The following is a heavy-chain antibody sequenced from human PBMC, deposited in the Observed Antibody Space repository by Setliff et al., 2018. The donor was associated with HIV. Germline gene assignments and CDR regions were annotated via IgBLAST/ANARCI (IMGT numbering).Heavy chain of an antibody. CDR1: GFTLNSYG. CDR3: VRVGGAKGFDV. J-gene: IGHJ3*01. CDR2: ISAFNGNT. V-gene: IGHV1-18*01. Sequence: GASVKVSCKASGFTLNSYGITWVRQAPGQGPEWMGWISAFNGNTDYAQKFQGRVTLTTETSATTVYMELRSLSSDDTAVYYCVRVGGAKGFDVWGQGTRVTVSS. D-gene: IGHD1-26*01.